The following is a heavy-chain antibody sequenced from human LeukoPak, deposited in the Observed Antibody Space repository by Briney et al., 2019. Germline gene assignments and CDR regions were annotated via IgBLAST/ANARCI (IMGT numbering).Heavy chain of an antibody. CDR3: ARGGGLNAFDI. Sequence: GGSLRLSCAASGVTFSSYWMHWVRQAPGKGLVWVSRINSDGSSTSYADSVKGRFTISRDNAKNTLYLQMNSLRAEGTAVYYCARGGGLNAFDIWGQGTMVTVSS. J-gene: IGHJ3*02. D-gene: IGHD4-23*01. CDR1: GVTFSSYW. V-gene: IGHV3-74*01. CDR2: INSDGSST.